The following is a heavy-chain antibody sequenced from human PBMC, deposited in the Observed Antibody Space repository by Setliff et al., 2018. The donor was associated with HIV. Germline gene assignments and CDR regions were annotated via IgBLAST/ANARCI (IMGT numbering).Heavy chain of an antibody. CDR2: ITRSSSHI. D-gene: IGHD3-3*01. V-gene: IGHV3-21*01. CDR3: ARAGILEWLFGRAQYFDY. J-gene: IGHJ4*02. Sequence: GGSLRLSCAASGFTFSDYSMHWVRQAPGKGLEWVSSITRSSSHIYYADSVKGRFTISRDNAKNSLYLQMNSLRAEDTAVYYCARAGILEWLFGRAQYFDYWGQGTLVTVSS. CDR1: GFTFSDYS.